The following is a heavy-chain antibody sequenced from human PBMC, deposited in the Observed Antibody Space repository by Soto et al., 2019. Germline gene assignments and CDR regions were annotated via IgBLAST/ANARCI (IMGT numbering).Heavy chain of an antibody. D-gene: IGHD1-7*01. V-gene: IGHV5-51*01. CDR3: ARGGGNYEDLGYYGMDV. CDR2: IYPGDSDT. J-gene: IGHJ6*02. Sequence: PGESLKISCMGSGYKVSTWHNFTSYWIAWVRQMPGEGLEWMGIIYPGDSDTRYSPSFQGQVTISADKSINSVYLQWSSLKASDTATYYCARGGGNYEDLGYYGMDVWGQGTTVTVSS. CDR1: GYKVSTWHNFTSYW.